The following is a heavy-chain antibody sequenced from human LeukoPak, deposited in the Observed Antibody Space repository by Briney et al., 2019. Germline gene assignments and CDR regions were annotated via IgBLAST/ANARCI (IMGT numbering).Heavy chain of an antibody. CDR2: INPNSGGT. Sequence: ASVKVSCKTSGYTFTGYYMHWVRQAPGQGLEWMGWINPNSGGTNYAQKFQGRVTMTRDTSISTAYMELSRLRSDDPAVYYCARTSAAIDYYDSSGYQDYWGQGTLVTVSS. V-gene: IGHV1-2*02. J-gene: IGHJ4*02. D-gene: IGHD3-22*01. CDR3: ARTSAAIDYYDSSGYQDY. CDR1: GYTFTGYY.